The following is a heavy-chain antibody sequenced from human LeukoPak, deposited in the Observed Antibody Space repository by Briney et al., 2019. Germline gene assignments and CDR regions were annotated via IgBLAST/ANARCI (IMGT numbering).Heavy chain of an antibody. V-gene: IGHV4-59*08. CDR2: IYYSGST. Sequence: SETLSLTCTVSGASITSYYWSWIRQPPGKGLEWIGYIYYSGSTTYKPSLKSRVTISVDTSRNQFSLKLSSVTAADTAVYYCARPSIVGATNFDYWGQGTLVTVSS. D-gene: IGHD1-26*01. J-gene: IGHJ4*02. CDR1: GASITSYY. CDR3: ARPSIVGATNFDY.